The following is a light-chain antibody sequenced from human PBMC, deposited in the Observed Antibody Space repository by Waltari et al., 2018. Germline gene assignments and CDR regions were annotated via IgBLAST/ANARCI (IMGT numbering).Light chain of an antibody. J-gene: IGLJ3*02. CDR2: END. Sequence: QSMLTQPPSVSAAPGQKVTISCSGSSSNIGNNYVSWYQQLPGTAPKLLIYENDKRPSGIPYRFSGSKLGTSATLGITGLQTGDEADYYCGTWDSSLSPLWVFGGGTKLTVL. CDR1: SSNIGNNY. V-gene: IGLV1-51*01. CDR3: GTWDSSLSPLWV.